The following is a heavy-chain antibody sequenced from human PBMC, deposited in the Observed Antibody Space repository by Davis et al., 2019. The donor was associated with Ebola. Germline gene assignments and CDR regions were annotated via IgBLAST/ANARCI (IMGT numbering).Heavy chain of an antibody. CDR1: GGSISSGGYY. D-gene: IGHD3-9*01. V-gene: IGHV4-31*03. J-gene: IGHJ5*02. Sequence: MPSETLSLTCTVSGGSISSGGYYWSWIRQHPGKGLEWIGYIYYSGSTYYNPSLKSRVTISVDTSKNQFSLKLSSVTAADTAVYYCARQGSRILTGYYSSWFDPWGQGTLVTVSS. CDR2: IYYSGST. CDR3: ARQGSRILTGYYSSWFDP.